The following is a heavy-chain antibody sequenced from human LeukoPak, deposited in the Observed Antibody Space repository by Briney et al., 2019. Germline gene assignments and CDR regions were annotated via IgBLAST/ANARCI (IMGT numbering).Heavy chain of an antibody. D-gene: IGHD2-15*01. V-gene: IGHV3-30-3*01. CDR1: GFTFSSYA. J-gene: IGHJ4*02. CDR3: AKDSYSYYFDY. CDR2: ISYDGSNK. Sequence: GGSLRLSCAASGFTFSSYAMHWVRQAPGKGLEGVAVISYDGSNKYYADSVKGRFTISRDNSKNTLYLQMNSLRAEDTAVYYCAKDSYSYYFDYWGQGTLVTVST.